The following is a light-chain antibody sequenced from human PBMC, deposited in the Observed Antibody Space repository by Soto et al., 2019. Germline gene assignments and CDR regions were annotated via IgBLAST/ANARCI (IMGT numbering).Light chain of an antibody. CDR1: QTISND. J-gene: IGKJ4*01. V-gene: IGKV3-15*01. Sequence: EVVMTQSPATVSVSPGEGVTLSCRASQTISNDLAWYQQKPGQAPRLLIYGASTRATGVPARFSGGGSGTEFTLTISSLQSEDFAFYYCQQNNKWPPVTXGGGTKV. CDR3: QQNNKWPPVT. CDR2: GAS.